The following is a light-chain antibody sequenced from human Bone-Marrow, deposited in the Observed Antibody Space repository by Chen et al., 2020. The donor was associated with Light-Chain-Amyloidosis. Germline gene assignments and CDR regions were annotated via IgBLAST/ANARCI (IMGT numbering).Light chain of an antibody. CDR2: EVT. CDR3: SSYTIPNTLV. J-gene: IGLJ1*01. V-gene: IGLV2-14*01. Sequence: QSALTQPASGSGSPGQSIPISGTGTSSDVGGDNHVSWYQQHPDKAPKLMIYEVTNRPSWVPDRFSGSKSDNTASLTISGLQTEDEADYFCSSYTIPNTLVFGSETRVTVL. CDR1: SSDVGGDNH.